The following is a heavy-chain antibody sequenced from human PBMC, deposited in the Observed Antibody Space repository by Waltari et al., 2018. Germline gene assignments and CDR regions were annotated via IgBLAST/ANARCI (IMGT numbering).Heavy chain of an antibody. Sequence: QVQLVQSGAEVKKPGASVKVSCKASGYTFTSYDINWVRQATGQGLEWMGWINPNSGGTNYAQKFQGRVTMTRDTSISTAYMELSRLRSDDTAVYYCARDMMARVHFDYWGQGTLVTVSS. CDR2: INPNSGGT. CDR3: ARDMMARVHFDY. CDR1: GYTFTSYD. D-gene: IGHD3-10*01. J-gene: IGHJ4*02. V-gene: IGHV1-2*02.